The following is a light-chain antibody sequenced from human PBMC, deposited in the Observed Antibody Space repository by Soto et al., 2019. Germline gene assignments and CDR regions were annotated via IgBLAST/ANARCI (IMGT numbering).Light chain of an antibody. CDR1: QNIERY. Sequence: DIQMTQSPSSLSASIGDRVTITCRASQNIERYLNWYQHKPGKAPQLLMFAASNLESGVPSRFSGSGSGTDFTLTISSLQPEDFATYYCEQTHNTVHSFGQGTKVDIK. J-gene: IGKJ2*01. CDR3: EQTHNTVHS. CDR2: AAS. V-gene: IGKV1-39*01.